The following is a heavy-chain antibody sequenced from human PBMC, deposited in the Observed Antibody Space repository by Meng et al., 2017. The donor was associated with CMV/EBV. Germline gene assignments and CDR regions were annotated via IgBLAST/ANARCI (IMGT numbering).Heavy chain of an antibody. D-gene: IGHD6-13*01. CDR3: AHRGRIAAAGTDWFDP. J-gene: IGHJ5*02. Sequence: ITLEESCPTLVKPTQTLTLTCTFSGFSLSTSGVGVGWIRQPPGKALEWLALIYWDDDKRYSPSLKSRLTITKDTSKNQVVLTMTNMDPVDTATYYCAHRGRIAAAGTDWFDPWGQGTLVTVSS. V-gene: IGHV2-5*02. CDR1: GFSLSTSGVG. CDR2: IYWDDDK.